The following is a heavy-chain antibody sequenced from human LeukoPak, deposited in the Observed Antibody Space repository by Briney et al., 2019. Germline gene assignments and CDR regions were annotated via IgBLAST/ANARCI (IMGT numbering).Heavy chain of an antibody. J-gene: IGHJ6*02. CDR2: AYYTGDT. Sequence: SETLSLTCTVSGGSVASTGCYWGWIRQPPGEGLEWIGSAYYTGDTYSTPSLKSRLTISVDTSRNQFALTLSSVTAADTAVYYCGRHVSNGWDYHYGLDVWGQGTTVTVSS. V-gene: IGHV4-39*01. CDR3: GRHVSNGWDYHYGLDV. CDR1: GGSVASTGCY. D-gene: IGHD6-19*01.